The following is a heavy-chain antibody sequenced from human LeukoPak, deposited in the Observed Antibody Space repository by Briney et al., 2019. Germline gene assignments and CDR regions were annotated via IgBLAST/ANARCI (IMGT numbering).Heavy chain of an antibody. Sequence: ASVKVSCKASGYTFTSYGISWVRQAPGQGLEWMGWISAYNGNTNYAQKLQGRVTMTTDTSTSTAYMELRSLRSDDTAVYYCASQSDYSNYSPPDYWGQGTLVTVSS. D-gene: IGHD4-11*01. V-gene: IGHV1-18*01. CDR3: ASQSDYSNYSPPDY. CDR1: GYTFTSYG. J-gene: IGHJ4*02. CDR2: ISAYNGNT.